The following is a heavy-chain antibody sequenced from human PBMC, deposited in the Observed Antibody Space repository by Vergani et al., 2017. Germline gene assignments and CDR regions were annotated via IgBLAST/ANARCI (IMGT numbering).Heavy chain of an antibody. Sequence: QVTLRESGPALVKPTQTLTLTCTFSGFSLTTSGMCVSWIRQPPGKALEWLARIDWDDDKYYSTSLKTRLTISKDTSKNKVVLTMTNMDPVDTATYYCARTSNGHVIRGVPWFDPWGQGTLVTVSS. D-gene: IGHD3-10*01. CDR1: GFSLTTSGMC. CDR2: IDWDDDK. J-gene: IGHJ5*02. CDR3: ARTSNGHVIRGVPWFDP. V-gene: IGHV2-70*13.